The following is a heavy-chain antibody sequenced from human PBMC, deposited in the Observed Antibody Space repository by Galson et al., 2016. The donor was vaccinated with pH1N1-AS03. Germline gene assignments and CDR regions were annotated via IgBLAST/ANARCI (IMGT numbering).Heavy chain of an antibody. CDR3: ARDPRGPCSSSTCATAYYFGMDV. V-gene: IGHV1-2*04. D-gene: IGHD2-2*01. CDR1: GYTFTGFY. CDR2: INPNSGVT. J-gene: IGHJ6*02. Sequence: SVKVSCKASGYTFTGFYVHWVRQAPGQGLEWMGWINPNSGVTNYAQKFQAWVTMPRDTSSSTAYKELSGLKSDATAVYYCARDPRGPCSSSTCATAYYFGMDVWGQGTTVIVSS.